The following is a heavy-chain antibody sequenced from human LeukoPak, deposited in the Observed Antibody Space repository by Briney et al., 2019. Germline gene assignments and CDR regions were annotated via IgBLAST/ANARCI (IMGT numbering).Heavy chain of an antibody. CDR1: GGSISSYY. CDR2: IYYSGST. CDR3: ARTLGYCSSTSCYAPLGP. V-gene: IGHV4-59*01. D-gene: IGHD2-2*01. Sequence: SETLSLTCTVSGGSISSYYWSWIRQPPGKGLEWIGYIYYSGSTNYNPPLKSRVTISVDTSKNQFSLKLSPVTAADTAVYYCARTLGYCSSTSCYAPLGPWGQGTLVTVSS. J-gene: IGHJ5*02.